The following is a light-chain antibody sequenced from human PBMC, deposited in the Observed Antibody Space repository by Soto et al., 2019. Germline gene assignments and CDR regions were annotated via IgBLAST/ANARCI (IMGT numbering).Light chain of an antibody. CDR1: QSVSSSY. V-gene: IGKV3-20*01. CDR2: GAS. CDR3: QQYGSSPSLT. Sequence: EIVLTQSPGTLSLSPGERATLSCRASQSVSSSYLAWYQQKPGQAPRLLIYGASSSATGIPDRFSGSGSGTDITITISRLEPEHFAVNYCQQYGSSPSLTFGPGTKVDI. J-gene: IGKJ3*01.